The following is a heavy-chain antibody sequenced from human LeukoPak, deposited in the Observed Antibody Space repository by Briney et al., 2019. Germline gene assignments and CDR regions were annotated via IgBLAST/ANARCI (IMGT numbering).Heavy chain of an antibody. Sequence: GASVKVSCKASGGTFSSYAISWVQQAPGQGLEWMGGIIPIFGTANYAQKFQGRVTITADESTSTAYMELSSLRSEDTAVYYCRYSSSAQYFDYWGQGTLVTVSS. CDR2: IIPIFGTA. V-gene: IGHV1-69*01. CDR1: GGTFSSYA. CDR3: RYSSSAQYFDY. D-gene: IGHD6-6*01. J-gene: IGHJ4*02.